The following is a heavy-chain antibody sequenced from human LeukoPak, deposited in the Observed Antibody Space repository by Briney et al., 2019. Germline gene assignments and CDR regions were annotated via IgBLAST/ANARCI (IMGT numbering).Heavy chain of an antibody. J-gene: IGHJ5*02. CDR2: IIPIFGTA. CDR1: GGTFSSYA. Sequence: SVKVSCTASGGTFSSYAISWVRQAPGQGLEWMGGIIPIFGTANYAQKFQGRVTITADKSTSTAYMELSSLRSEDTAVYYCARGKYYDFWSGYHAVYNWFDPWGQGTLVTVSS. V-gene: IGHV1-69*06. CDR3: ARGKYYDFWSGYHAVYNWFDP. D-gene: IGHD3-3*01.